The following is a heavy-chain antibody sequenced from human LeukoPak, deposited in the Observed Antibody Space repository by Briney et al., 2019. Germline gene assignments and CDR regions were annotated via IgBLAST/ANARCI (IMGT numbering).Heavy chain of an antibody. J-gene: IGHJ4*02. CDR1: GGTFSSYA. CDR3: ARDAYDFWSGYYMGSFDY. V-gene: IGHV1-69*05. D-gene: IGHD3-3*01. Sequence: SVKVSCKASGGTFSSYAISWVRQAPGQGLEWMGRIIPIFGTANYAQKFQGRVTITTDESTSTAYMELSSLRSEDTAVYYCARDAYDFWSGYYMGSFDYWGQGTLVTASS. CDR2: IIPIFGTA.